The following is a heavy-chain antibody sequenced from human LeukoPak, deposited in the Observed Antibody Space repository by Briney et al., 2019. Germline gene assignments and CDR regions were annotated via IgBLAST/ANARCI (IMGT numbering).Heavy chain of an antibody. V-gene: IGHV3-23*01. CDR1: GFTFSSYA. CDR2: ISGSGGST. J-gene: IGHJ1*01. Sequence: GGSLRLSCAASGFTFSSYAMSWVRQAPGKGLEWVSAISGSGGSTYYADSVKGRFSISKDISKNTLSLQMNSLRAEDTAVYSCATGGNFYYTHWGQGTLVTVSS. D-gene: IGHD4-23*01. CDR3: ATGGNFYYTH.